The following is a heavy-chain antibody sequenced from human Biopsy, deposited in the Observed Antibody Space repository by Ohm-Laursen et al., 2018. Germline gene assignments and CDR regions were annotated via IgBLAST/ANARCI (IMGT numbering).Heavy chain of an antibody. CDR3: ARPTNARAGGAPFDI. D-gene: IGHD1-1*01. Sequence: TLSLTCVASGFSFSSYGMHWVRQAPGKGLEWVAVLWYDGTNKYYADSVKGRFTISRDNSKNTLYLQMNSLRAEDTAMYYCARPTNARAGGAPFDIWGQGTMVTVSS. CDR2: LWYDGTNK. V-gene: IGHV3-33*01. CDR1: GFSFSSYG. J-gene: IGHJ3*02.